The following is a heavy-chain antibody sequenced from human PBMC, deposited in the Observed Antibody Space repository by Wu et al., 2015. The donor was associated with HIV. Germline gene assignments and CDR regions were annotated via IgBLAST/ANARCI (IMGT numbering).Heavy chain of an antibody. CDR2: IIPIFGTA. CDR3: ARDGSPRQQLAPVLLY. V-gene: IGHV1-69*12. D-gene: IGHD6-13*01. J-gene: IGHJ4*02. Sequence: QVQLVQSGAEVKKPGSSVKISCKASEHFSSYAISWVRQAPGQGLEWMGGIIPIFGTANYAQKFQGRVTITADESTSTAYMELSSLRSEDTAVYYCARDGSPRQQLAPVLLYWGQGTLVTVSS. CDR1: EHFSSYA.